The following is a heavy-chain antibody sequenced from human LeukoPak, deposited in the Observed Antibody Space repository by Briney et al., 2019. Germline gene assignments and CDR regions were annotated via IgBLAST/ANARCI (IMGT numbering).Heavy chain of an antibody. CDR3: ARGKCQLDY. J-gene: IGHJ4*02. V-gene: IGHV4-59*08. CDR1: GGSISRYY. Sequence: ELLSLTCTVSGGSISRYYWSWTRQPPGKGLEWIGHIYYSGSTNHNPSLRSRVTISVDTSKNQFSLKLSSVTAADTAVYYCARGKCQLDYWGQGTLVTVSA. CDR2: IYYSGST.